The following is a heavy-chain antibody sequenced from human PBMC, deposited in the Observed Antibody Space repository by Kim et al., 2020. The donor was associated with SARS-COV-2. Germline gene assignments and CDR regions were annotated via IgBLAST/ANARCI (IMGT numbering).Heavy chain of an antibody. CDR1: GGSISSGGYS. CDR2: IYYSGST. D-gene: IGHD4-17*01. V-gene: IGHV4-30-2*01. J-gene: IGHJ4*01. CDR3: ARGTDYGGSVY. Sequence: SETLSLTCAVSGGSISSGGYSWSWIRQPPGKGLEWIGYIYYSGSTYYNPSHKSRVNISVDRSKNQFSLKLSSVTAADTAVYYCARGTDYGGSVYWGHGTL.